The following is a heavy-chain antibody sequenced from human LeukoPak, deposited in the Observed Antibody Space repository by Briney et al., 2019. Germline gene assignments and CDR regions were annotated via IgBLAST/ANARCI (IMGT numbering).Heavy chain of an antibody. V-gene: IGHV1-69*05. J-gene: IGHJ4*01. Sequence: ASVKVSCKASGGTFSSYAISWVRQAPGQGLEWMGRIIPIFGTANYAQKFQGRVTITTDESTSTAYMELSSLRSEDTAVYYCAIQSRITMVRGVIITTLDYWGQEPWSPSPQ. D-gene: IGHD3-10*01. CDR3: AIQSRITMVRGVIITTLDY. CDR2: IIPIFGTA. CDR1: GGTFSSYA.